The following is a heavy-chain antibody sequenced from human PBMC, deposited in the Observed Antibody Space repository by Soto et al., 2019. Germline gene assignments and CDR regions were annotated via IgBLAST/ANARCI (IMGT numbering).Heavy chain of an antibody. D-gene: IGHD2-2*01. CDR2: INHSGST. V-gene: IGHV4-34*01. J-gene: IGHJ6*02. CDR3: ARGTVVVPAAAGGMDV. CDR1: GGSLSGYY. Sequence: SEALSLTCAVYGGSLSGYYWSWIRQPPGKGLEWIGEINHSGSTNYNPSLKSRVTISVDTSKNQFSLKLSSVTAADTAVYYCARGTVVVPAAAGGMDVWGQGTTVTVSS.